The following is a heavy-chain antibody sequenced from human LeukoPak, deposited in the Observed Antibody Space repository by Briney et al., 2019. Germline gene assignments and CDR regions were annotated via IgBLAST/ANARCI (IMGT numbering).Heavy chain of an antibody. CDR1: GDSISTYY. V-gene: IGHV4-59*01. D-gene: IGHD6-19*01. CDR3: ARDPGYSSGWYGGNWFDP. CDR2: VYYTGST. Sequence: NTSETLSLTCTVSGDSISTYYWSWIRQPPGKGLEWIGYVYYTGSTNYNPSLKSRVTISVDTSKNQFSLKLTSVTAADTAVYYCARDPGYSSGWYGGNWFDPWGQGTLVTVSS. J-gene: IGHJ5*02.